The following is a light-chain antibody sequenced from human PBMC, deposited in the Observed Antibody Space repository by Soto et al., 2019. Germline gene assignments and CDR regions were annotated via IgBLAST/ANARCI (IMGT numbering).Light chain of an antibody. J-gene: IGKJ1*01. V-gene: IGKV1-39*01. CDR1: QNINTN. CDR3: QQSYTTPRT. CDR2: VAS. Sequence: DIQMTQSPSSLSAFVGDRVTVTCRASQNINTNLNWYQQKPGKAPKLLIYVASSLQSGVPSRFSGSGSGTDFAFIISILQPEDFATYYCQQSYTTPRTFGQGTKVDIK.